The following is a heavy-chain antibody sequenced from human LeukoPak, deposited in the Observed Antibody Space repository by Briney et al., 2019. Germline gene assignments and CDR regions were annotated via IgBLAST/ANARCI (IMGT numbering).Heavy chain of an antibody. CDR3: ARDFLLVGTGSSAGTIYYMDV. D-gene: IGHD1-1*01. Sequence: GGSLRLSCAASGFTFSSYSMNWVRQAPGKGLEWVSSISSSSSYIYYADSVKGRFTISRDNAKNSLYLQMNSLRAEDTAVYYCARDFLLVGTGSSAGTIYYMDVWGNGITVIVSS. J-gene: IGHJ6*03. CDR1: GFTFSSYS. V-gene: IGHV3-21*01. CDR2: ISSSSSYI.